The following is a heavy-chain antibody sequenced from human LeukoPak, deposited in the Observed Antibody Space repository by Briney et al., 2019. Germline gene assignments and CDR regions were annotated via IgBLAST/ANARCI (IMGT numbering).Heavy chain of an antibody. D-gene: IGHD3-9*01. Sequence: GSLRLSCAASGFIFSSYDFHWVRQPTGKGLEWDSAIGTTGDTYYSDSVKGRFTISRENAKSSLYLQMNSLRVGDTAVYFCARVKGGNSDWSRDAFDIWGQGTMVAVSS. CDR2: IGTTGDT. J-gene: IGHJ3*02. CDR3: ARVKGGNSDWSRDAFDI. V-gene: IGHV3-13*04. CDR1: GFIFSSYD.